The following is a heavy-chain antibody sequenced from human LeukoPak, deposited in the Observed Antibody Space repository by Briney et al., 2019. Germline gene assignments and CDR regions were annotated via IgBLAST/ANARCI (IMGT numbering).Heavy chain of an antibody. CDR3: ARQVVTPRGVFDY. J-gene: IGHJ4*02. CDR1: GGSISSYY. CDR2: IYTSGST. D-gene: IGHD4-23*01. V-gene: IGHV4-4*09. Sequence: SETLSLTCTVSGGSISSYYWSWIRQPPGKGLEWIGYIYTSGSTNYSPSLKSRVTISVDTSKNQFSLKLSSVTAADTAVYYCARQVVTPRGVFDYWGQGTLVTVSS.